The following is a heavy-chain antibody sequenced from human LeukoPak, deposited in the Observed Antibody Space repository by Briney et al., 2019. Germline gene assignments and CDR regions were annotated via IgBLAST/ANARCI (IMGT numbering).Heavy chain of an antibody. J-gene: IGHJ4*02. Sequence: RASVKVSCKASGYTFTGYYMHWVRPAPGQGLEWMGWINPNSGGTNYAQKFQGRVTMTRDTSIRTAYMELIRLTTDDTAVYYCARGTLRGYDYWGQGTLVTVSS. CDR2: INPNSGGT. CDR3: ARGTLRGYDY. CDR1: GYTFTGYY. V-gene: IGHV1-2*02. D-gene: IGHD4-17*01.